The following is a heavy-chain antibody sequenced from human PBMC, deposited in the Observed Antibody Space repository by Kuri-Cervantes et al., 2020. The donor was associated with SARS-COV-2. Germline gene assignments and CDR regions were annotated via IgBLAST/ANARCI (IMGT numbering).Heavy chain of an antibody. Sequence: SETLSLTCTVSGGSISSSSYYWGWIRQPPGKGLEWIGSIYYSGSTYYNPSLKSRVTISVDTSKNQFSLKLSSVTAADTAVYYCARDREFIAARIFDYWGQGTLVTVSS. D-gene: IGHD6-6*01. CDR3: ARDREFIAARIFDY. CDR1: GGSISSSSYY. J-gene: IGHJ4*02. CDR2: IYYSGST. V-gene: IGHV4-39*07.